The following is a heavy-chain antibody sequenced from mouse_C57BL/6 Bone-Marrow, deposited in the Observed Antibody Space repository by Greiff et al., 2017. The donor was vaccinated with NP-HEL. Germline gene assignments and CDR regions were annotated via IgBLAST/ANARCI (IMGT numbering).Heavy chain of an antibody. CDR1: GYTFTSYW. Sequence: QVQLQQPGAELVRPGTSVKLSCKASGYTFTSYWMHWVKQRPGQGLEWIGVIDPSDSYTNYNQKFKGKATLTVDTSSSTAYMQLSSLTSEDSAVYYCARLGDYDGGDAMDYWGQGTSVTVSS. V-gene: IGHV1-59*01. D-gene: IGHD2-4*01. CDR2: IDPSDSYT. CDR3: ARLGDYDGGDAMDY. J-gene: IGHJ4*01.